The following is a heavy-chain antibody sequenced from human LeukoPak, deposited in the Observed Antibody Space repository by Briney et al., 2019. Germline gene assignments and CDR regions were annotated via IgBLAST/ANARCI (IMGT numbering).Heavy chain of an antibody. Sequence: ASVKVSCKASGGTFSSYAISWVRQAPGQGLEWMGGIIPIFGTANYAQKFQGRVTITADESTSTAYMELSSLRAEDTAMYYCAKALTRWAFDMWGQGTMVTVSS. CDR1: GGTFSSYA. J-gene: IGHJ3*02. V-gene: IGHV1-69*01. D-gene: IGHD3-16*01. CDR3: AKALTRWAFDM. CDR2: IIPIFGTA.